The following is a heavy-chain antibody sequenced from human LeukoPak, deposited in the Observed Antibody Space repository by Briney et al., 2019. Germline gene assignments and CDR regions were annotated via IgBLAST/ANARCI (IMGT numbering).Heavy chain of an antibody. CDR3: ARAYSGPEFY. V-gene: IGHV3-66*01. CDR2: IYSGGST. Sequence: GGSLRLSCAASGFTFSSYAMSWVRQAPGKGLEWVSVIYSGGSTYYADSVKGRFTISRDNSKNTLYLQMNSLRAEDTAVYYCARAYSGPEFYWGQGTLVTVSS. CDR1: GFTFSSYA. J-gene: IGHJ4*02. D-gene: IGHD2-15*01.